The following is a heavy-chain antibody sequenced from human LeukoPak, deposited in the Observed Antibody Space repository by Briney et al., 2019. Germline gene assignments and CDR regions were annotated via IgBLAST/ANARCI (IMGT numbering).Heavy chain of an antibody. CDR2: TYYRSKWYN. Sequence: SQTLSLTCDISVDSVYINSAACSWIRQSPSRGLEWLGRTYYRSKWYNDYAVSVKSRITINPDTSKNQFSLQLNSVTPEYTAVYYCARERSSRWEDWGQGTLVTVSS. D-gene: IGHD6-13*01. V-gene: IGHV6-1*01. CDR1: VDSVYINSAA. J-gene: IGHJ4*02. CDR3: ARERSSRWED.